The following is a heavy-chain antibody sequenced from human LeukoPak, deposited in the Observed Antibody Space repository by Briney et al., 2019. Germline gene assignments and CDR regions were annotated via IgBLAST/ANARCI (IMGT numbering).Heavy chain of an antibody. CDR2: IYYTGTT. J-gene: IGHJ5*02. Sequence: SETLSLTCTVSGGSISNCYWSWIRQPPGKGLEWIGYIYYTGTTDYNPSLKSRVTISVDTSKNQFSLKLGSVTAADTAVYYCARESIAASLGGHWFDPWGQGTLVTVSS. CDR3: ARESIAASLGGHWFDP. D-gene: IGHD6-6*01. V-gene: IGHV4-59*01. CDR1: GGSISNCY.